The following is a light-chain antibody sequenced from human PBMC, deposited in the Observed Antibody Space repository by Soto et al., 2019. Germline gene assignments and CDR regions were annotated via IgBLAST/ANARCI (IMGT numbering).Light chain of an antibody. CDR1: SSDVGNYNF. V-gene: IGLV2-11*01. CDR3: CSYAGGYTYV. J-gene: IGLJ1*01. Sequence: QSALTQPRSVSGSPGQSVTISCTGTSSDVGNYNFVSWYQQHPGKAPKLMIYDVSERPSGVPDRFSASKSGNTASLTISGLQAEDEADYYCCSYAGGYTYVFGTGTKLTVL. CDR2: DVS.